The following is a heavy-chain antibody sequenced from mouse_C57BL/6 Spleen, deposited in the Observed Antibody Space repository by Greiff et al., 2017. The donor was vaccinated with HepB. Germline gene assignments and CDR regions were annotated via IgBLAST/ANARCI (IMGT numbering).Heavy chain of an antibody. CDR2: ISSGGDYI. J-gene: IGHJ4*01. D-gene: IGHD2-5*01. CDR1: GFTFSSYA. Sequence: EVQLVESGEGLVKPGGSLKLSCAASGFTFSSYAMSWVRQTPEKRLEWVAYISSGGDYIYYADTVKGRFTISRDNARNTLYLQMSSLQSEDTAMYYCTRDRDSNYDAMDYWGQGTSVTVSS. V-gene: IGHV5-9-1*02. CDR3: TRDRDSNYDAMDY.